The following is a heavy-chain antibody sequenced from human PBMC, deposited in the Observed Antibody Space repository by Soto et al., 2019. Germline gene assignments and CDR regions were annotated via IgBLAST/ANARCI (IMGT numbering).Heavy chain of an antibody. D-gene: IGHD5-18*01. CDR1: GGSISSYY. CDR2: IYYSGST. J-gene: IGHJ6*02. Sequence: LSLTCTVSGGSISSYYWSWIRRPPGKGLEWIGYIYYSGSTNYNPSLKSRVTISVDTSKNQFSLKLSSVTAADTAVYYCARDLGYSYGYRAYYYYGMDVWGQGTTVTVSS. V-gene: IGHV4-59*01. CDR3: ARDLGYSYGYRAYYYYGMDV.